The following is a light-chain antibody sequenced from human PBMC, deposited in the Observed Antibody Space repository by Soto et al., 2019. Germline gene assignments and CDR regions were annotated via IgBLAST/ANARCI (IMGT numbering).Light chain of an antibody. CDR3: QQYINWPPALT. V-gene: IGKV3-15*01. Sequence: EIVMTQSPATLSVSPGERATLSCRASQSVSSSLAWYQQKPGQAPRLLIYGASTRATGIPARFSGSGSGTEFTLTITSLQSEDFALYYCQQYINWPPALTFGQGTRLEIK. J-gene: IGKJ5*01. CDR2: GAS. CDR1: QSVSSS.